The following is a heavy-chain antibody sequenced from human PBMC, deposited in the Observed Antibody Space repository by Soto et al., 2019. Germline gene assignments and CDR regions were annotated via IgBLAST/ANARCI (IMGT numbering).Heavy chain of an antibody. D-gene: IGHD3-3*01. CDR3: AREALDYDFWAGMDV. Sequence: GGSLRLSCAASGFTFSSYGMHWVRQAPGKGLEWVAVIWYDGSNKYYADSVKGRFTISRDNSKNTLYLQMNSLRAEDTAVYYCAREALDYDFWAGMDVWGQGTTVTVSS. CDR1: GFTFSSYG. V-gene: IGHV3-33*01. J-gene: IGHJ6*02. CDR2: IWYDGSNK.